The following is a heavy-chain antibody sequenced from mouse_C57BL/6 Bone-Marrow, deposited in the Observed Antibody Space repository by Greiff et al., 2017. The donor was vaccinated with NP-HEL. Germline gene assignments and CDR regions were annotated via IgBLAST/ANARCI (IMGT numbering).Heavy chain of an antibody. CDR3: ARQRYYGNPFDY. J-gene: IGHJ2*01. CDR1: GYTFTSYG. V-gene: IGHV1-81*01. Sequence: QVQLQQSGAELARPGASVKLSCKASGYTFTSYGISWVKQRPGQGLEWIGEIYPRSGTTYYNEKFKGKATLTADKSSSTAYMELRSLTSEDAAVYFWARQRYYGNPFDYWGQGTTLTVSS. CDR2: IYPRSGTT. D-gene: IGHD2-1*01.